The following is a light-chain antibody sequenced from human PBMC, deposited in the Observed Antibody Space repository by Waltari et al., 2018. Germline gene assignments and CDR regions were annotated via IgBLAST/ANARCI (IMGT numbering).Light chain of an antibody. Sequence: DIQMTQSPSTLSASVGDRVTISCRASQSVGTWLAWYQQKPGKAPKLLIYMASSLESGVPSRFSGSVSGTEFTLTISSLQPDDFATESCQQYSSFSTFGQGTKVDI. V-gene: IGKV1-5*03. CDR1: QSVGTW. J-gene: IGKJ2*01. CDR3: QQYSSFST. CDR2: MAS.